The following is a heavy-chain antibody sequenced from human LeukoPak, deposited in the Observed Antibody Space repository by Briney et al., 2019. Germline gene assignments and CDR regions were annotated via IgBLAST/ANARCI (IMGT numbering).Heavy chain of an antibody. D-gene: IGHD6-13*01. Sequence: ASVKVSCKASGYTFTGYYMHWVRQLPGQGLEWMGWINPNSGGTNYAQKFQGRVTMTRDTSISTAYMELSRLRSDDTAVYYCARDSGIAAAGPELCFDYWGQGTLVTVSS. CDR2: INPNSGGT. CDR3: ARDSGIAAAGPELCFDY. J-gene: IGHJ4*02. V-gene: IGHV1-2*02. CDR1: GYTFTGYY.